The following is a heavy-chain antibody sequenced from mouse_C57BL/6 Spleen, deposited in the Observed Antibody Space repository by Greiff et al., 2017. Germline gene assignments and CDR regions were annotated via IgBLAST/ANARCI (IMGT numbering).Heavy chain of an antibody. J-gene: IGHJ1*03. V-gene: IGHV1-19*01. CDR1: GYTFTDYY. CDR3: AREGDWYFDV. CDR2: INPYNGGT. Sequence: VQLQQSGPVLVKPGASVTMSCKASGYTFTDYYMNWVKQSHGKSLEWIGVINPYNGGTSYNQKFKGKATLTVDKSSSTAYMELNSLTSEDSAVYYCAREGDWYFDVWGTGTTVTVSS.